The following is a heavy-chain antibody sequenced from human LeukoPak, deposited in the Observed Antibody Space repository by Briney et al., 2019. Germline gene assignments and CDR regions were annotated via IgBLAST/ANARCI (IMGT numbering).Heavy chain of an antibody. J-gene: IGHJ4*02. D-gene: IGHD4-11*01. Sequence: PRGSLRLSCAASRFTPSTHFMSWVRHAPGKGLEWVSVIYSGGATYYADSVKGRFTISRDTSKNTLYLQKSSRRAEATAVYFCACDLAVYSSNALYYFDYWGQGTLVTVSS. CDR1: RFTPSTHF. V-gene: IGHV3-66*01. CDR2: IYSGGAT. CDR3: ACDLAVYSSNALYYFDY.